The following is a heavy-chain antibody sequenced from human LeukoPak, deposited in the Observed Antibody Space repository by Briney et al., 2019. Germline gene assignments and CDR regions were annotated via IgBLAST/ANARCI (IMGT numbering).Heavy chain of an antibody. Sequence: ASVKVSCKASGGTFSSYAISWVRQAPGQGLEWMGRIIPILGIANYAQKFQGRVTITADKSTSTAYMELSSLRSEDTAVYYCARQKYYYDSSGYYYFDHWGQGTLVTVSS. CDR2: IIPILGIA. J-gene: IGHJ4*02. CDR1: GGTFSSYA. CDR3: ARQKYYYDSSGYYYFDH. D-gene: IGHD3-22*01. V-gene: IGHV1-69*04.